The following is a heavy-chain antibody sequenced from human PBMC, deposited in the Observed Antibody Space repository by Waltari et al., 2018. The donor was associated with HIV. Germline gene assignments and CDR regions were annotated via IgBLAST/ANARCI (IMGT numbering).Heavy chain of an antibody. Sequence: QVQLVQSGAEVKKPGASVKVSCKASGYPFTGYYMHWVRQAPGQGLEWMGWINPNSGGTNYAQKFQGRVTMTRDTSISTAYMELSRLRSDDTAVYYCASIYYDSSGYQGYFDYWGQGTLVTVSS. CDR1: GYPFTGYY. V-gene: IGHV1-2*02. CDR3: ASIYYDSSGYQGYFDY. J-gene: IGHJ4*02. D-gene: IGHD3-22*01. CDR2: INPNSGGT.